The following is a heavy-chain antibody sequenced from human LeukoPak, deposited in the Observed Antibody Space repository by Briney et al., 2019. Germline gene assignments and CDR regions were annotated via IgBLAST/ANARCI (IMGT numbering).Heavy chain of an antibody. CDR1: GGSVSSGSYY. V-gene: IGHV4-61*01. Sequence: SSETLSLTYTVSGGSVSSGSYYWSWIRQPPGKGLEWIGYIYYSGSTNYNPSLKSRVTISVDTSKNQFSLKLSSVTAADTAVYYCARDSPYSSSWYAARYWGQGTLATVSS. CDR3: ARDSPYSSSWYAARY. J-gene: IGHJ4*02. D-gene: IGHD6-13*01. CDR2: IYYSGST.